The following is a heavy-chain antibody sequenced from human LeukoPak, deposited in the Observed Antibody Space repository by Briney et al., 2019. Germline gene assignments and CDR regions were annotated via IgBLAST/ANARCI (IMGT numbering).Heavy chain of an antibody. CDR3: ARVRYRLAETYIDY. Sequence: ASVKVSCKASGYTFTSYGISWVRQAPGQGLEWMGWINPNGGDTNYAQKFRGRVTMTRDTSISTAYMELSRLISDDTAFYYCARVRYRLAETYIDYWGQGTLVTVSS. J-gene: IGHJ4*02. D-gene: IGHD3-16*01. V-gene: IGHV1-2*02. CDR1: GYTFTSYG. CDR2: INPNGGDT.